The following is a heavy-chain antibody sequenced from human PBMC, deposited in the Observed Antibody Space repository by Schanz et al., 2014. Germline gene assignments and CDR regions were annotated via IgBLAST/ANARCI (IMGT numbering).Heavy chain of an antibody. CDR3: AKDRQNRVNRVGYYYGMDV. CDR2: ISWNSGDI. Sequence: EVQLVESGGALIQPGGSLRLSCAASGFTFDDHAMHWVRQNPGKGPEWVSGISWNSGDIAYADSVKGRFTVSRDDAKNSLYLQMNSLRAEDTALYYCAKDRQNRVNRVGYYYGMDVWGQGTTVTVSS. D-gene: IGHD3-16*01. V-gene: IGHV3-9*01. CDR1: GFTFDDHA. J-gene: IGHJ6*02.